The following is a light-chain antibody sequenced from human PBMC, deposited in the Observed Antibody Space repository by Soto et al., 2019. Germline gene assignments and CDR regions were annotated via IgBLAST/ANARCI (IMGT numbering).Light chain of an antibody. V-gene: IGLV1-51*01. CDR3: GTWDTTMSGVL. CDR1: ISNIGDNH. CDR2: DNN. Sequence: QSVLTQPPSASAAPGQRVTISCSGTISNIGDNHVSWYQQVPGKAPKLLIYDNNKRPSGIPDRFYGSRSGTSATLAITGLQTGDEADYICGTWDTTMSGVLFGGGTKLTVL. J-gene: IGLJ2*01.